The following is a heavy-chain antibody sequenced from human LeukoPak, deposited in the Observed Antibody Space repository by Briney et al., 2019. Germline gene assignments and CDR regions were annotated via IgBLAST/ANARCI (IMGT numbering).Heavy chain of an antibody. D-gene: IGHD3-22*01. CDR3: ARHRPAKHYYDSSAYSPFDY. CDR1: GGTFSSYA. V-gene: IGHV1-69*13. Sequence: APVKVSCKASGGTFSSYAWVRQAPGQGLEWMGGIIPMFGTAKYAQKFQGRVTITADESTSTAYMELSSLRSEDTAVYYCARHRPAKHYYDSSAYSPFDYWGQGTLVTVSS. CDR2: IIPMFGTA. J-gene: IGHJ4*02.